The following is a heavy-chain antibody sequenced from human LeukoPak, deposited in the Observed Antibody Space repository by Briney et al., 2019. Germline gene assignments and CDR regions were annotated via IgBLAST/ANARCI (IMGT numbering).Heavy chain of an antibody. D-gene: IGHD3-9*01. Sequence: SETLSLTCTVSGGSISSYYWSWIRQPPGKGLEWIGYIYYSGSTNYNPSLKSRVTISVDTSKNQFSLKLSSVTAADTAVYYCARDYYYILTGYVIMDVWGKGTTVTVSS. CDR3: ARDYYYILTGYVIMDV. CDR1: GGSISSYY. CDR2: IYYSGST. V-gene: IGHV4-59*01. J-gene: IGHJ6*03.